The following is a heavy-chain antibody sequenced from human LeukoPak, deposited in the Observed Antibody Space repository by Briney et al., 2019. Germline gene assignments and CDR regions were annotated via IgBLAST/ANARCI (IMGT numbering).Heavy chain of an antibody. CDR2: ISSSSSYI. CDR3: AREAPFGDSSAFDI. CDR1: GFTFSSYS. J-gene: IGHJ3*02. Sequence: PGGSLRLSCAASGFTFSSYSMNWVRQAPGKGLEWVSSISSSSSYIYYADSVKGRFTISRDNAKNSLYLQMNSLRAEDTAVYYCAREAPFGDSSAFDIWGQGTMVTVSS. V-gene: IGHV3-21*01. D-gene: IGHD3-22*01.